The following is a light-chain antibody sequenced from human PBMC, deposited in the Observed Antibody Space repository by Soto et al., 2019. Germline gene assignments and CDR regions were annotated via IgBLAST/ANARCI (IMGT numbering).Light chain of an antibody. Sequence: DIVMTQSPDSLAVSLGERATINCKSSQSVSYSSNNKNYLAWYQQKPGQPPKLLIYWASTRESGVPDRLSGSGSVTEFTLTISRLQAEDVVVYYCQQYYSTPYTFVQGTKHEIK. CDR1: QSVSYSSNNKNY. CDR3: QQYYSTPYT. J-gene: IGKJ2*01. V-gene: IGKV4-1*01. CDR2: WAS.